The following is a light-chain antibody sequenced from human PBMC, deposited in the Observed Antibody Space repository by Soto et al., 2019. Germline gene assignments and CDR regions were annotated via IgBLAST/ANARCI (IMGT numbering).Light chain of an antibody. J-gene: IGKJ1*01. Sequence: EIVLTQSPATLSLSPGERATLSCRASQSVSNNYLAWYQQKPGQAPRLLIYGASNRATGISDRFSGSGSGTDFTLTISRLEPEDFAVYYCQQYGSSGTFGQGTKVDIK. CDR2: GAS. V-gene: IGKV3-20*01. CDR1: QSVSNNY. CDR3: QQYGSSGT.